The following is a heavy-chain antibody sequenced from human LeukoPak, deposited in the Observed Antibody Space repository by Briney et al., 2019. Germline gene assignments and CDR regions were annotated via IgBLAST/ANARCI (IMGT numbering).Heavy chain of an antibody. CDR2: IKQDGSEK. V-gene: IGHV3-7*01. D-gene: IGHD4-11*01. CDR3: ARGGTTVTARDYFDY. J-gene: IGHJ4*02. Sequence: GGSLRLSCAASGFTFSTYWMSWVRQAPGKGLEWVANIKQDGSEKNYVDSVLGRFTISRGNAENSLYLQMNSLRAEDTAVYYCARGGTTVTARDYFDYWGQGTLVTVSS. CDR1: GFTFSTYW.